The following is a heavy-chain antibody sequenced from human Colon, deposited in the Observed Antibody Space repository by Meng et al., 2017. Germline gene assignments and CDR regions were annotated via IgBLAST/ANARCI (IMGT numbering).Heavy chain of an antibody. J-gene: IGHJ4*02. Sequence: GESLKISCAASGFTFSSLWMSWVRQAPGKGLEWVANINQDGTKTYYVDSVKGRFTISGDNAKNSLYLQLNSLRAEDTAVYYCASAETVRGAAVGYWGQGTLVTVSS. D-gene: IGHD3-10*01. CDR2: INQDGTKT. CDR1: GFTFSSLW. V-gene: IGHV3-7*01. CDR3: ASAETVRGAAVGY.